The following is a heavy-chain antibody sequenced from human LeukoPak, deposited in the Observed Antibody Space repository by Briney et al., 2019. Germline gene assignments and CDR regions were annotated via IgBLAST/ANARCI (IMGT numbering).Heavy chain of an antibody. V-gene: IGHV3-9*01. CDR2: LSWNSGSI. D-gene: IGHD4-23*01. J-gene: IGHJ4*02. CDR1: GFTFDDFA. CDR3: AKDMGTTGVFDY. Sequence: GRSLRLSCAASGFTFDDFAVHWVRQAPGKGLEWVSGLSWNSGSIAYADSVKGRFTISRDNAKNSLYLQMNSLRAEDTALYYCAKDMGTTGVFDYWGQGTLVTVSS.